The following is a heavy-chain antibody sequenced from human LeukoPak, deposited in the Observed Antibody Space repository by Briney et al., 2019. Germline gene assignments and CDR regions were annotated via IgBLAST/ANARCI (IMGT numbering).Heavy chain of an antibody. CDR3: ARDLILEGDSDY. J-gene: IGHJ4*02. V-gene: IGHV1-2*02. CDR2: INPNSGGT. D-gene: IGHD1-1*01. Sequence: ASVKVFCKASGYTFTGYYMHWVRQAPGQGLEWMGWINPNSGGTNYAQKFQGRVTMTRDTSISTAYMELSRLGSDDTAVYYCARDLILEGDSDYWGQGTLVTVSS. CDR1: GYTFTGYY.